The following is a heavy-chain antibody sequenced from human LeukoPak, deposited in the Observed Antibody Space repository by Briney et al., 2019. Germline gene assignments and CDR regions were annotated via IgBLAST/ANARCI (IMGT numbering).Heavy chain of an antibody. J-gene: IGHJ4*02. CDR2: IYTSGST. V-gene: IGHV4-4*07. D-gene: IGHD2-2*01. CDR3: AGEAPADPTDY. Sequence: TSETLSLTCTVSGGSISSYYWSWIRQPAGKGLEWIGRIYTSGSTNYNPSLKSRVTMSVDTSKNQFSLKLSSVIAADTAVYYCAGEAPADPTDYWGQGTLVTVSS. CDR1: GGSISSYY.